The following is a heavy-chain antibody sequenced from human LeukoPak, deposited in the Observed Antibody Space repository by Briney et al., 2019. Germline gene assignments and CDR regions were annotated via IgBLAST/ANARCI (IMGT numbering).Heavy chain of an antibody. D-gene: IGHD4-17*01. CDR2: ISSSGSTI. J-gene: IGHJ4*02. CDR3: ARDRYGDYVAY. CDR1: GFTFSSYS. V-gene: IGHV3-48*04. Sequence: GGSLRLSCAASGFTFSSYSMNWVRQAPGKGLEWVSYISSSGSTIYYADSVKGRFTISRDNAKNSLYLQMNSLSAEDTAVYYCARDRYGDYVAYWGQGTLVTVSS.